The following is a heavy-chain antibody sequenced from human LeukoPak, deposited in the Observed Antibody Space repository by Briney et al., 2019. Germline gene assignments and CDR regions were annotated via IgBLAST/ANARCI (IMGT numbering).Heavy chain of an antibody. D-gene: IGHD3-9*01. CDR1: GFTVSSNY. Sequence: PGGSLRLSCAASGFTVSSNYMSWVRQAPGKGLEWVSVIYSGGSTYYADSVKGRLTISRDNSKNTLYLQMNSLRAEDTAVYYCARMAGRYDILTGYWYYFDYWGQGILVTVSS. J-gene: IGHJ4*02. CDR2: IYSGGST. CDR3: ARMAGRYDILTGYWYYFDY. V-gene: IGHV3-53*01.